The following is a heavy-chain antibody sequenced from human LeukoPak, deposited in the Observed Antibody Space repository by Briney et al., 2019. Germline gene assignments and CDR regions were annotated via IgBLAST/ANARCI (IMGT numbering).Heavy chain of an antibody. CDR1: GFIFKKYW. V-gene: IGHV3-7*01. CDR2: IKEDGSET. J-gene: IGHJ4*02. CDR3: ARETPRRGETRDGYR. Sequence: GESLRLSCAASGFIFKKYWMNWVRQVPGKGLECLANIKEDGSETYYADSVKGRFTISRDNPKNLLFLQINSLRVEDTAVYYCARETPRRGETRDGYRWGQGTVVTVSS. D-gene: IGHD5-24*01.